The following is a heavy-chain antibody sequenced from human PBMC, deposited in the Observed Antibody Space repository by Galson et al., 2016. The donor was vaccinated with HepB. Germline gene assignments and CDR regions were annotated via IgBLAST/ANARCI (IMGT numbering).Heavy chain of an antibody. Sequence: SLRLSCAASGFTFSSYAMSWVRQAPGKGLEWVSAISGSGGSTYYADSVKGRFTISRDNSKNTLYLQMNSLRAEYTAVDYCAIYSYGTFDYWAREPWSPSPQ. V-gene: IGHV3-23*01. J-gene: IGHJ4*02. D-gene: IGHD5-18*01. CDR2: ISGSGGST. CDR1: GFTFSSYA. CDR3: AIYSYGTFDY.